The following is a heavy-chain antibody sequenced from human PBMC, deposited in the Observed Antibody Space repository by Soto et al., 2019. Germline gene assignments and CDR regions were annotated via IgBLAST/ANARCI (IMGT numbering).Heavy chain of an antibody. Sequence: SVKVSCKASGGTFSSYTISWVRQAPGQGLEWMGRIIPILSMSNYAQKFQGRVTMTADKSTSTAYMELRSLRSEDTAFYYCATSYGSGYRAFDYWGQGALVTVS. D-gene: IGHD3-10*01. CDR1: GGTFSSYT. CDR3: ATSYGSGYRAFDY. J-gene: IGHJ4*02. CDR2: IIPILSMS. V-gene: IGHV1-69*02.